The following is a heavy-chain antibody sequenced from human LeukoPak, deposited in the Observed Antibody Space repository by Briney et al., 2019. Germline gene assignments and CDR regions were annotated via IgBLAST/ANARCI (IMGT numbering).Heavy chain of an antibody. J-gene: IGHJ5*02. CDR3: ARGGYYDSSGYFNWFDP. V-gene: IGHV4-39*07. CDR2: IYYSGST. D-gene: IGHD3-22*01. Sequence: SETLSLTCTVSGGSISSSSYYWGWIRQPPGKGLEWIGSIYYSGSTNYNPSLKSRVTISVDTSKNQFSLKLSSVTAADTAVYYCARGGYYDSSGYFNWFDPWGQGTLVTVSS. CDR1: GGSISSSSYY.